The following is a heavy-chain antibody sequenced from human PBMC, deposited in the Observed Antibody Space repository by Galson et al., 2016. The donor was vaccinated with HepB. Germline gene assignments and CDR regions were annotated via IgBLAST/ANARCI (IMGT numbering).Heavy chain of an antibody. CDR2: VFHNGRT. V-gene: IGHV4-59*01. Sequence: LSLTCTVSGGSISTDYWTWIRQAPGRGLEWIGYVFHNGRTGYNPSLKSRVTISVDTSKKQFSLKVSSVTAADTAVYYCARDVGYYGPDNYESYYYIMDVWGQGTTVTVSS. CDR3: ARDVGYYGPDNYESYYYIMDV. CDR1: GGSISTDY. J-gene: IGHJ6*02. D-gene: IGHD3-10*01.